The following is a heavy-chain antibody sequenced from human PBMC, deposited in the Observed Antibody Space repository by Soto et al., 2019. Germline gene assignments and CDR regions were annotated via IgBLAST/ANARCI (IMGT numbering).Heavy chain of an antibody. Sequence: ASVTVSCTAPRATFTSYYINWVRQAPGQGLEWMGVINPHGGSTAYAQKFKGRVTLTRDTSASTVYMEVSSLTSEDTAMYYCARSSGGNFGIIIEGTNWFAPWGQGTLVTVS. D-gene: IGHD1-26*01. CDR2: INPHGGST. CDR3: ARSSGGNFGIIIEGTNWFAP. V-gene: IGHV1-46*01. CDR1: RATFTSYY. J-gene: IGHJ5*02.